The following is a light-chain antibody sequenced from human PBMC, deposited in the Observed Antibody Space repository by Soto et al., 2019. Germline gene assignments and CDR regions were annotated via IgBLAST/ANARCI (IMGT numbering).Light chain of an antibody. J-gene: IGLJ2*01. CDR1: SGGIASNS. CDR3: QSYDSNTVV. Sequence: NFMLTQPHSVTEPPGKTVIISCTRSSGGIASNSVQWYHQRPGSAPTTVIYEDNQRPSGVTDRYSGSTDVSSNSTSLNISGLQTEDDANYYCQSYDSNTVVFGGGTKLTVL. CDR2: EDN. V-gene: IGLV6-57*04.